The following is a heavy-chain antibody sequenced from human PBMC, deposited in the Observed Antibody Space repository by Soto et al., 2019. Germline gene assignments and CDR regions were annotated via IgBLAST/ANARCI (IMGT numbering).Heavy chain of an antibody. J-gene: IGHJ6*02. CDR2: IYPDDSDT. CDR1: GYSFSSYW. V-gene: IGHV5-51*01. D-gene: IGHD3-9*01. Sequence: PGESLKISCKSSGYSFSSYWIAWVRLMPGKGLEWMGSIYPDDSDTKYSPSFQGQVTISADKSISAAYLQWRSLKASDTAIYYCARNSLTGYYNYYYSMDVWGQGTTVTVSS. CDR3: ARNSLTGYYNYYYSMDV.